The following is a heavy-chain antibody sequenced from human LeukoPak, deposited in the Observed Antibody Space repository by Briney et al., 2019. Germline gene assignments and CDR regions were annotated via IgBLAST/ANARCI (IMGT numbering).Heavy chain of an antibody. CDR3: AELGITMIGGV. Sequence: PGGSLRLSCAASGFTFSSYNMNWVRQAPGKGLEWVSSITSSSSYIYYADSVRGRFTISRDNAKNSLYLQMNSLRAEDTAVYYCAELGITMIGGVWGKGTTVTISS. CDR1: GFTFSSYN. V-gene: IGHV3-21*01. J-gene: IGHJ6*04. CDR2: ITSSSSYI. D-gene: IGHD3-10*02.